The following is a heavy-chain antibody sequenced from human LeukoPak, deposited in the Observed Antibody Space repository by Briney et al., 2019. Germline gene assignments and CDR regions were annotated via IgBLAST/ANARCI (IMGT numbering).Heavy chain of an antibody. CDR2: ISYDGSNK. V-gene: IGHV3-30-3*01. Sequence: GRSLRLSCAASGFTFSSYAMHWVRQAPGKGLEWVAVISYDGSNKYYADSVKGRFTISRDNSKNTLYLQMNSLRAEDTAVYYCATYSSSWYYFDYWGQGTLVTVSS. J-gene: IGHJ4*02. D-gene: IGHD6-13*01. CDR1: GFTFSSYA. CDR3: ATYSSSWYYFDY.